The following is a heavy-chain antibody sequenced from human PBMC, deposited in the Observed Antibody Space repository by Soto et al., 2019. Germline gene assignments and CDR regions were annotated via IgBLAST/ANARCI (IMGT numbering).Heavy chain of an antibody. Sequence: QLQLQESGPGLVKPSETLSLTCIVSGGSISSSSYYWGWIRQPPGKGLEWIGSIYYSGSTYYKPSLKSRVTISVDTSKNQFSLKLSSVTAADTAVYYCAIITADAVDYWGQGTLVTVSS. CDR1: GGSISSSSYY. CDR2: IYYSGST. CDR3: AIITADAVDY. D-gene: IGHD6-13*01. V-gene: IGHV4-39*01. J-gene: IGHJ4*02.